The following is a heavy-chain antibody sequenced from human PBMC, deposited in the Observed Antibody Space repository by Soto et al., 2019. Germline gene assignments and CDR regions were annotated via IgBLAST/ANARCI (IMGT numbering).Heavy chain of an antibody. CDR2: IYYTGST. D-gene: IGHD2-15*01. V-gene: IGHV4-61*01. CDR1: GGSVRGGSYY. CDR3: ARGYECSGGSCSFDS. Sequence: SETLSLTCTVSGGSVRGGSYYWSWIRQPPGKGLGWIGYIYYTGSTNYNPSLKSRVSMSVDTSKNQFSLKLSSVTAADAAVYHCARGYECSGGSCSFDSWGQGTLVTVSS. J-gene: IGHJ4*02.